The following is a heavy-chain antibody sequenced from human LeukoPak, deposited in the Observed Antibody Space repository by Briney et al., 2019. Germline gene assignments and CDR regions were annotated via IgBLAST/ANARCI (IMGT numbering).Heavy chain of an antibody. J-gene: IGHJ4*02. Sequence: GGSLRLSCAAPGFTFSSYSMNWVRQAPGKGLGWVSFISSSSSYIYYADSVKGRFTISRDNAKNSLYLQMNSLRAEDTAVYYCAPDVDTAMRYWGQGTLVTVSS. CDR1: GFTFSSYS. CDR3: APDVDTAMRY. CDR2: ISSSSSYI. D-gene: IGHD5-18*01. V-gene: IGHV3-21*01.